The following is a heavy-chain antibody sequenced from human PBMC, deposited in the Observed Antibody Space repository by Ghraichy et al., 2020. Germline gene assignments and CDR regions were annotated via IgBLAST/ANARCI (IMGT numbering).Heavy chain of an antibody. V-gene: IGHV3-53*04. J-gene: IGHJ1*01. CDR1: EFTVSIND. Sequence: GGSLRLSCTASEFTVSINDMTWVRQAPGKGVEWVSAIYSGGSTYYADSVKGRFTISRHNSNNMLYLQMNSLRAEDTAVYYCATIRGSEDFQRWGQGTLVTVSS. D-gene: IGHD1-26*01. CDR3: ATIRGSEDFQR. CDR2: IYSGGST.